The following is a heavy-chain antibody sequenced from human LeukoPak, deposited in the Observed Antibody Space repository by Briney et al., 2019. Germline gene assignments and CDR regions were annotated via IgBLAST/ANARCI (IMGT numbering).Heavy chain of an antibody. Sequence: GGSLRLSCAASGFNFGDEFMTWIRQAPGKGLEWISFISHSGMTISYAESVGGRFTISRDNAKNSLFLQMTNLGAEDTALYYCARGTTGHQSYYFYYMDVWGKGTPVIVSS. CDR2: ISHSGMTI. CDR3: ARGTTGHQSYYFYYMDV. D-gene: IGHD3/OR15-3a*01. V-gene: IGHV3-11*01. J-gene: IGHJ6*03. CDR1: GFNFGDEF.